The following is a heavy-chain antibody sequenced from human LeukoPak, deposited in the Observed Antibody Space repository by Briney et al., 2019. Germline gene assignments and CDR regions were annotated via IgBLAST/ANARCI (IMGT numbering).Heavy chain of an antibody. Sequence: GGSLRLSCAASGFTFSSYSMNWVRQTPGKGLEWVSSISSSGSYIYYADSVKGRFTISRDNAKNSLYLQMNSLRAEDTAVYYCARDANRGNTNDCPLDYWGQGTLVTVSS. CDR2: ISSSGSYI. D-gene: IGHD2-21*02. J-gene: IGHJ4*02. V-gene: IGHV3-21*01. CDR1: GFTFSSYS. CDR3: ARDANRGNTNDCPLDY.